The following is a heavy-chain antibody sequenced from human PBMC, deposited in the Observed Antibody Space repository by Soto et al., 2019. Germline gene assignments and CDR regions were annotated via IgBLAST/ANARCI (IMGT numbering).Heavy chain of an antibody. CDR3: ARELDGIDV. CDR2: ISGSGIST. CDR1: GFTFRSYA. V-gene: IGHV3-23*01. Sequence: PGGSLRLSCAASGFTFRSYAMSWVRQAPGKGLEWVSGISGSGISTHYADSVKGRFTVSRDNSKNLLYLQMNSLRAEDTAVYYCARELDGIDVWGQGTTVTVSS. J-gene: IGHJ6*02.